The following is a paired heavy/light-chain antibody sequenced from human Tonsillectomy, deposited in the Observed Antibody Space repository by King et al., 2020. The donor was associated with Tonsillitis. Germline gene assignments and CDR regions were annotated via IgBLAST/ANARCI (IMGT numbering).Heavy chain of an antibody. D-gene: IGHD3-22*01. CDR3: ARDRGPITMIPRFFWYFDL. CDR2: IIPIFARV. V-gene: IGHV1-69*01. J-gene: IGHJ2*01. Sequence: QVQLVQSGAEVKKPGSSVKVSCKASGGTFNSYAISWVRQAPGQGLEWMGGIIPIFARVNYAQKFQGRITITADESTSTVYMELSTLRFEDTAVYYCARDRGPITMIPRFFWYFDLWGRGTLVTVSS. CDR1: GGTFNSYA.
Light chain of an antibody. J-gene: IGKJ1*01. V-gene: IGKV4-1*01. CDR1: QSVLYSSNNKNY. CDR2: WAS. CDR3: QQHYSIPQT. Sequence: DIVMTQSPDSLAVSLGERATINCKSSQSVLYSSNNKNYLAWYQQKPGQPPKLLIYWASTRESGVPDRFSGSGSGTDFTLTISSLQAEDVAVYYCQQHYSIPQTFGQGTKVEIK.